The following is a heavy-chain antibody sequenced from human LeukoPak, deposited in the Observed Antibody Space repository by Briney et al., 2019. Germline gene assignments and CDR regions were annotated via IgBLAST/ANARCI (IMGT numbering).Heavy chain of an antibody. V-gene: IGHV3-7*01. CDR1: GFSFSTHW. J-gene: IGHJ3*02. CDR2: IKQDGSDK. Sequence: PGGSLRLSCAASGFSFSTHWMSGFRQAPGKGLEWVALIKQDGSDKHYVDSVKGRFTISRDNAKNSLYLQMNSLRADDTAVYYCAGDEGWTFDIWGQGTKVTVSS. CDR3: AGDEGWTFDI. D-gene: IGHD5-24*01.